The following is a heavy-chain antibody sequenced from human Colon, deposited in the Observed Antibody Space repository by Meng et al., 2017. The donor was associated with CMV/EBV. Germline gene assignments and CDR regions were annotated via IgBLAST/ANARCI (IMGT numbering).Heavy chain of an antibody. D-gene: IGHD2-2*01. J-gene: IGHJ4*02. CDR1: GFSFGSYA. V-gene: IGHV3-21*01. CDR2: ISSGSRSV. Sequence: GGSLRLSCVASGFSFGSYAMTWVRQAPGKGLEWVSSISSGSRSVYYADSVKGRFTISRDNAKSSLYLQMNSLTAEDTAVYYCARDRKDLTVLSPATTYFEYWGQGTLVTVSS. CDR3: ARDRKDLTVLSPATTYFEY.